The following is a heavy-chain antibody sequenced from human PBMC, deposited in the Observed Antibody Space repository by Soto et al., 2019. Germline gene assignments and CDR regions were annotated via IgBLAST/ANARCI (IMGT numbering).Heavy chain of an antibody. Sequence: QVQLVESGGGVVQPGRSLRLSCAASGFTFSSYGMHWVRQAPGKGLEWVAVISYDGSNKYYADSVKGRFTISRDNSKNTLYLQMNSTRAEDTAVYYCAKVTTRQDTYYDSSGYDYWGQGTLVTVSS. CDR2: ISYDGSNK. D-gene: IGHD3-22*01. CDR3: AKVTTRQDTYYDSSGYDY. J-gene: IGHJ4*02. CDR1: GFTFSSYG. V-gene: IGHV3-30*18.